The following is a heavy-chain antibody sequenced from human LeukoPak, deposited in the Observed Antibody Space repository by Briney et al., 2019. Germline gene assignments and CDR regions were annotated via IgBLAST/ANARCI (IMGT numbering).Heavy chain of an antibody. D-gene: IGHD2-2*01. J-gene: IGHJ4*02. CDR2: IYYSGST. CDR3: ARRVRPRRYFDY. CDR1: GGSISSSSYY. Sequence: PSETLSLTCTVSGGSISSSSYYWGWIRQPPGKGLEWIGSIYYSGSTYYNPSLKSRVTISVDTSKNQFSLKLSSVTAADTAVYYCARRVRPRRYFDYWGQGTLVTVSS. V-gene: IGHV4-39*01.